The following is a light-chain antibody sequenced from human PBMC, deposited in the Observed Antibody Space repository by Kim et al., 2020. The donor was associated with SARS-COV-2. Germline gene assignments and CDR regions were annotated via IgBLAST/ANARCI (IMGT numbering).Light chain of an antibody. J-gene: IGKJ4*01. V-gene: IGKV3-15*01. Sequence: EIVMTQSPATLSVSPGERATLSCRASQSVTNKLAWYQQKPGQAPTLLIYGVSSRATGIPARSSGSGSGTEFTLTISSLQSEDFTVYYCQQYEEWPLTFGGGTKVDIK. CDR3: QQYEEWPLT. CDR1: QSVTNK. CDR2: GVS.